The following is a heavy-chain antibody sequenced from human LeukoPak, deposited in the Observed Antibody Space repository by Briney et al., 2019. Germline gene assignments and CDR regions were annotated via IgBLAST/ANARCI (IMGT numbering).Heavy chain of an antibody. D-gene: IGHD2-2*01. CDR3: ARDRSSTIHRGGVFDY. CDR2: ISYDGGNK. V-gene: IGHV3-30-3*01. CDR1: GFTFSSYA. J-gene: IGHJ4*02. Sequence: GGSLRLSCAASGFTFSSYAMHWVRQAPGKGLEWVAVISYDGGNKYYADSVKGRFTISRDNSKNTLYLQMNSLRAEDTAVYYCARDRSSTIHRGGVFDYWGQGTLVTVSS.